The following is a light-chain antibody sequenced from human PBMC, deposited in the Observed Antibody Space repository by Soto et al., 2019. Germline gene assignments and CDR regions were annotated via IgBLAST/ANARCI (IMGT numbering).Light chain of an antibody. CDR1: QTISGW. CDR2: DAS. CDR3: QQYNSYFQT. Sequence: DIQITQSPSTLSASVGDTVTITFLAIQTISGWLAWHQQRPGKAPNLXIFDASTLESGVPPRFSGSGSGTEFTLTISSLQPDDVATYYCQQYNSYFQTFGQGTKVDIK. V-gene: IGKV1-5*01. J-gene: IGKJ1*01.